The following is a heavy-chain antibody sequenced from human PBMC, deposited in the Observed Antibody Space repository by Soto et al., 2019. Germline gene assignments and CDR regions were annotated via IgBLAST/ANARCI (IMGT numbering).Heavy chain of an antibody. CDR3: ARLNRDGFGANDAFDI. V-gene: IGHV3-11*06. CDR1: GFTFSDYY. Sequence: QVQLVESGGGLVKPGGSLRLSCAASGFTFSDYYMSWIRQAPGKGLEWVSYISSSSSYTNYADSVKGRFTISRDNAKNSLYLQMNSLRAEDTAVYYCARLNRDGFGANDAFDIWGQGTMVTVSS. D-gene: IGHD3-10*01. CDR2: ISSSSSYT. J-gene: IGHJ3*02.